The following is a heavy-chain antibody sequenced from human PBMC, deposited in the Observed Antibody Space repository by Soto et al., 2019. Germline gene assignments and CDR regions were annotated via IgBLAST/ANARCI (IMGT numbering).Heavy chain of an antibody. CDR1: GFTFSSYW. D-gene: IGHD6-13*01. CDR2: IKQDGSEK. Sequence: EVQLVESGGGLVQPGGSLRLSCAASGFTFSSYWMSWVRQAPGKGLEWVANIKQDGSEKYYVDSVKGRFTISRDNAKNSLYLPMNSLRAEDTAVYCWARVRSSSWYFSGMDVWGQGTTVTVSS. V-gene: IGHV3-7*01. J-gene: IGHJ6*02. CDR3: ARVRSSSWYFSGMDV.